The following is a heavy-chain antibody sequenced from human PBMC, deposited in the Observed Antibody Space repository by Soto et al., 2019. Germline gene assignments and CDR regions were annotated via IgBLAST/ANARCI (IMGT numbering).Heavy chain of an antibody. D-gene: IGHD2-15*01. CDR3: ARVYCSGGGCYGVDY. CDR1: GDTFTSYY. Sequence: QVQLVQSGAEVKKPGASVKISCKASGDTFTSYYMHWVRQAPGQGLEWMGIINPSGDTSYAQKFQGRVTMTRETSTSTVYMALSSLRSEDTAVYYCARVYCSGGGCYGVDYWGQGTLVTVSS. J-gene: IGHJ4*02. V-gene: IGHV1-46*01. CDR2: INPSGDT.